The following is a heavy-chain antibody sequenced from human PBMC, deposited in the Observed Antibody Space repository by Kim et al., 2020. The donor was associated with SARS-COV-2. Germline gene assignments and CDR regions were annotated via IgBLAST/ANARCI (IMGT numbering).Heavy chain of an antibody. CDR2: IYYSGST. CDR1: GDSISSSINY. V-gene: IGHV4-39*01. CDR3: ARMLSSSSMRCWIDP. J-gene: IGHJ5*02. Sequence: SETLSLTCTVSGDSISSSINYWGWFRQPPGKGLEWIGSIYYSGSTYYNPSLKSRVTIPVDTSKNQFSLKLSSVTAADTAVYYCARMLSSSSMRCWIDPWGQGTXVTVSS. D-gene: IGHD6-6*01.